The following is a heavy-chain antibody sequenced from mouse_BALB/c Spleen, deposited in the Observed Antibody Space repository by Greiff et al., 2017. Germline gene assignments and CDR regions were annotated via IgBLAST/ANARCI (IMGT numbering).Heavy chain of an antibody. J-gene: IGHJ4*01. CDR1: GFSLTSYG. V-gene: IGHV2-9*02. D-gene: IGHD2-10*01. CDR2: IWAGGST. CDR3: ARDPYSTGAMDY. Sequence: VKVVESGPGLVAPSQSLSITCTVSGFSLTSYGVHWVRQPPGKGLEWLGVIWAGGSTNYNSALMSRLSISKDNSKSQVFLKMNSLQTDDTAMYYCARDPYSTGAMDYWGQGTSVTVSS.